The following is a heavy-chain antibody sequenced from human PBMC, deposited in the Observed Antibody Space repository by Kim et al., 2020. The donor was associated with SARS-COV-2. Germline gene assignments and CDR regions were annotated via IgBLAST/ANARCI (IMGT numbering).Heavy chain of an antibody. CDR3: ARDRGVTFGGVWPDGMDV. V-gene: IGHV3-66*01. CDR1: GFTVSSNY. J-gene: IGHJ6*02. Sequence: GGSLRLSCAASGFTVSSNYMSWVRQAPGKGLEWVSVIYSGGSTYYADSVKGRFTISRDNSKNTLYLQMNSLRAEDTAVYYCARDRGVTFGGVWPDGMDVWGQGTTVTVSS. D-gene: IGHD3-16*01. CDR2: IYSGGST.